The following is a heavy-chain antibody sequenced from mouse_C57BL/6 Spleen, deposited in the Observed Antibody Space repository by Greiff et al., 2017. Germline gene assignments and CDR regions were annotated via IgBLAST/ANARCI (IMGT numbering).Heavy chain of an antibody. D-gene: IGHD1-2*01. Sequence: QVQLQQPGAELVKPGASVKVSCKASGYTFTSSWMHWVKQRPGQGLEWIGRIHPSDSDTTYNQKFKGKATLTVDKSSSTAYMQLSSLTSEASAVXYGAIRGLRPSYAMDYWGQGTSVTVSS. V-gene: IGHV1-74*01. J-gene: IGHJ4*01. CDR1: GYTFTSSW. CDR2: IHPSDSDT. CDR3: AIRGLRPSYAMDY.